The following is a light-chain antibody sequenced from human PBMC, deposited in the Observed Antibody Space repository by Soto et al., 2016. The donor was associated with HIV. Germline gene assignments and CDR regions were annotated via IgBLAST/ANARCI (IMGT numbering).Light chain of an antibody. CDR3: QQVNSYPPV. Sequence: DIQLTQSPSFLSASVGDRVTTTCRASQGISSYLAWYHQKPGKAPNLLIYEASTLQSGVPSRFSGSGSGTEFTLTISSLQPEDFATYYCQQVNSYPPVFGGGTKVEIK. CDR1: QGISSY. V-gene: IGKV1-9*01. CDR2: EAS. J-gene: IGKJ4*01.